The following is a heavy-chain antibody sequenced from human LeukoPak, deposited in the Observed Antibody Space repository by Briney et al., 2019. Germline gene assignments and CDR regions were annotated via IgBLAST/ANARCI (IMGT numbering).Heavy chain of an antibody. D-gene: IGHD3-16*02. V-gene: IGHV3-7*04. Sequence: GGSLRLSCAASGFIFSDYYMSWIRQAPGKGLEWVANIKQDGSEKDYVDSVKGRFTISRDNAKNSLYLQMNSLRAEDTGVYYCARGDTQSKYRQFDSWGQGSLVIVSS. CDR3: ARGDTQSKYRQFDS. J-gene: IGHJ4*02. CDR2: IKQDGSEK. CDR1: GFIFSDYY.